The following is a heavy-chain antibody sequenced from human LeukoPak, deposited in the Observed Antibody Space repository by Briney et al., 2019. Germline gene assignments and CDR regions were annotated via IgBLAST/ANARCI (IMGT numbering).Heavy chain of an antibody. CDR3: ARFRITMIVGRYYFDY. V-gene: IGHV1-69*05. CDR2: IIPIFGTA. Sequence: SVKVSCKASGYTFTSYGISWVRQAPGQGLEWMGGIIPIFGTANYTQKFQGRVTITTDESTSTAYMELSSLRSEDTAVYYCARFRITMIVGRYYFDYWGQGTLVTVSS. CDR1: GYTFTSYG. J-gene: IGHJ4*02. D-gene: IGHD3-22*01.